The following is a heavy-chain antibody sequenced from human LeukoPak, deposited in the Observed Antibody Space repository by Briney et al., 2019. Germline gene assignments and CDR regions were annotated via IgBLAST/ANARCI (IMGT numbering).Heavy chain of an antibody. Sequence: GGSLRLSCAASGFTFSIYAMSWVRQAPGKGPEWVSTISGTGVSTYSADSVKGRFTISRDNAKNSLHLQMNGLRAEDTAVYYCAKDNLEWFSLRPPNWFDPWGQGTLVTVSS. CDR2: ISGTGVST. CDR3: AKDNLEWFSLRPPNWFDP. CDR1: GFTFSIYA. V-gene: IGHV3-23*01. J-gene: IGHJ5*02. D-gene: IGHD3-3*01.